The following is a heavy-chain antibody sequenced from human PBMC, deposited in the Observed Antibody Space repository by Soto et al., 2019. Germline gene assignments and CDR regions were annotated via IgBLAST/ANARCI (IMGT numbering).Heavy chain of an antibody. CDR2: INPGNGNV. J-gene: IGHJ4*02. D-gene: IGHD4-4*01. Sequence: QVQLVQSGAEVKKPGASVKVSCKASGYTFTDYAIHWVRQAPGQRLEWMGWINPGNGNVEFSQKFQGRVTITRDTPANAAYMELSSLGSEDTAVYYCAKDGSRNRDGHSNYNYWGQGTLVTVSS. CDR3: AKDGSRNRDGHSNYNY. CDR1: GYTFTDYA. V-gene: IGHV1-3*01.